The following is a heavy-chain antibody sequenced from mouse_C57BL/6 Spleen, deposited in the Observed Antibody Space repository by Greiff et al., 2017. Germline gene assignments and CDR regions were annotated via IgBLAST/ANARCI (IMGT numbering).Heavy chain of an antibody. V-gene: IGHV1-50*01. CDR3: ASPDSSGYYWFAY. D-gene: IGHD3-2*02. CDR2: IDPSDSYT. Sequence: QVQLQQPGAELVKPGASVKLSCKASGYTFTSYWMQWVKQRPGQGLEWIGEIDPSDSYTNYNQKFKGKATLTVDTSSLTAYMQLSSLTSEDSAVYYCASPDSSGYYWFAYWGQGTLVTVSA. CDR1: GYTFTSYW. J-gene: IGHJ3*01.